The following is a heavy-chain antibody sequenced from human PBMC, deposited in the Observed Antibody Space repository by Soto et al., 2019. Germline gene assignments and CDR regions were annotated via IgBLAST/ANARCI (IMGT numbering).Heavy chain of an antibody. Sequence: SETLSLTCTFSGCSISSYYWSWIRQPPGKGLEWIGEVYYSGSTNYNPSLKSRVTISVDKSKNQFSLKLSSVTAADTAVYYCARGYSSSYYYYGMDVWGQGTTVTVSS. CDR3: ARGYSSSYYYYGMDV. CDR2: VYYSGST. CDR1: GCSISSYY. D-gene: IGHD6-13*01. V-gene: IGHV4-59*12. J-gene: IGHJ6*02.